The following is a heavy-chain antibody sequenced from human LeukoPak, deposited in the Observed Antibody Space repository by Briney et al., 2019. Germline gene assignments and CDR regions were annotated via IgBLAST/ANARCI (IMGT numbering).Heavy chain of an antibody. CDR2: INHSGST. D-gene: IGHD5-18*01. J-gene: IGHJ4*02. CDR3: ARHTAMVRSGLDY. CDR1: GGSFSGYY. V-gene: IGHV4-34*01. Sequence: SETLSLTCAVYGGSFSGYYWSWIRQPPGKGLEWIGEINHSGSTNYNPSLKSRVTISVDTSKNQFSLKLSSVTAADTAVYYCARHTAMVRSGLDYWGQGTLVTVSS.